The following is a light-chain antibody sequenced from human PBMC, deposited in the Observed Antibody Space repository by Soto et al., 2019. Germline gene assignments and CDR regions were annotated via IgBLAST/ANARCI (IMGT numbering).Light chain of an antibody. CDR1: QSLSGNY. J-gene: IGKJ5*01. Sequence: NVLTQSPGTLSLSPGERATLSCRASQSLSGNYLAWYQQKPGQPPRLLIYGISTRATGIPARFSGSGSGTEFSLTISSLQSEDFAVYYCQQDYNLPITFGQGTRLEIK. CDR3: QQDYNLPIT. V-gene: IGKV3D-7*01. CDR2: GIS.